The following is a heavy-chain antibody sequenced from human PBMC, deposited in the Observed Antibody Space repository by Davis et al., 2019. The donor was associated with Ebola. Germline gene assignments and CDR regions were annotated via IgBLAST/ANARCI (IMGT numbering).Heavy chain of an antibody. CDR2: ISSTSSTI. D-gene: IGHD1-14*01. CDR3: ARAPIPLTGPPLSWYFDL. J-gene: IGHJ2*01. CDR1: GFTFSSYA. V-gene: IGHV3-48*01. Sequence: PGGSLRLSCAASGFTFSSYAMSWVRQAPGKGLEWVAYISSTSSTIYHADSVKGRFTISRENAKNSLYLQMNSLRAGDTAVYYCARAPIPLTGPPLSWYFDLWGRGTLVTVSS.